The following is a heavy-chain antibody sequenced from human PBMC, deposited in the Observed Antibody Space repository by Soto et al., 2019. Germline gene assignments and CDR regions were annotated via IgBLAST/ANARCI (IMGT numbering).Heavy chain of an antibody. CDR1: GGTFSSYA. V-gene: IGHV1-69*01. J-gene: IGHJ6*02. D-gene: IGHD4-17*01. CDR2: IIPIFGTA. CDR3: ARSIMTTVVTPHYYYGMDV. Sequence: QVQLVQSGAEVKKPGSSVKVSCKASGGTFSSYAISWVRQAPGQGLEWMGGIIPIFGTANYAQKFQGRVTITADESTSTAYMELSSLRSEDTAVYYCARSIMTTVVTPHYYYGMDVWGQGTTVTVSS.